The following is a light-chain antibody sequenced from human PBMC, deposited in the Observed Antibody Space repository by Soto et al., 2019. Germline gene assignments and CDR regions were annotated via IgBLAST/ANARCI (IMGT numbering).Light chain of an antibody. Sequence: EILLPQSPSKQSETPGVRATLSCRSSQSVNFNLAWYQQKPGQAPSLLIYGTSIRATGIPARFSGSGFGTEFTLTISSLQSEDFAVYYCQHYNNGPPITVGQGTRLEI. CDR3: QHYNNGPPIT. CDR1: QSVNFN. J-gene: IGKJ5*01. V-gene: IGKV3-15*01. CDR2: GTS.